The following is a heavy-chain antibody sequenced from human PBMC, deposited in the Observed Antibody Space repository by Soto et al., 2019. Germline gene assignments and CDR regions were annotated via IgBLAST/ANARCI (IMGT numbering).Heavy chain of an antibody. Sequence: SETLSLTCTVSGGSISSSSYYWGWIRQPPGKGLEWIGSIYYSGSTYYNPSLKSRVTISVDTSKNQFSLKLSSVTAADTAVYYCARHPIFGVAPVDPWGQGTLVTVSS. D-gene: IGHD3-3*01. J-gene: IGHJ5*02. CDR1: GGSISSSSYY. CDR2: IYYSGST. CDR3: ARHPIFGVAPVDP. V-gene: IGHV4-39*01.